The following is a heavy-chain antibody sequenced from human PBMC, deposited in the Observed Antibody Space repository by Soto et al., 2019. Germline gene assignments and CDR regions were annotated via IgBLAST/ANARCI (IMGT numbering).Heavy chain of an antibody. Sequence: SETLSLTCTVYGGSFSGYYWTWIRQPPGTGLEWIGEINHSGSTYYNPSLKSRVTISVDTSKNQFSLKLSSVTAADTAVYYCACIFSGGYGYGFYYYGMDVWGQGTTVTAP. D-gene: IGHD5-18*01. CDR2: INHSGST. J-gene: IGHJ6*02. CDR3: ACIFSGGYGYGFYYYGMDV. V-gene: IGHV4-34*01. CDR1: GGSFSGYY.